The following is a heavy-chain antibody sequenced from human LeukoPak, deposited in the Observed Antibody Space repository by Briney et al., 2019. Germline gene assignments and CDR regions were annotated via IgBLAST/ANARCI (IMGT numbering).Heavy chain of an antibody. CDR1: GYSFTSYW. V-gene: IGHV5-51*01. D-gene: IGHD2-2*01. CDR3: VRFRGYCSSTSCYDGGARFDY. J-gene: IGHJ4*02. Sequence: GESLKISCKGSGYSFTSYWIGWVRQMPGKGLEWMGIIYPGDSDTRYSPSFQGQVTISADKSISTAYLQWSSLKASDTAMYYCVRFRGYCSSTSCYDGGARFDYWGQGTLVTVSS. CDR2: IYPGDSDT.